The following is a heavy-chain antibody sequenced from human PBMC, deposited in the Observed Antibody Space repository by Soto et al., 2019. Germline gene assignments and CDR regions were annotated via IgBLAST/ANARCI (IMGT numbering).Heavy chain of an antibody. V-gene: IGHV1-18*04. CDR1: GYTFSGYN. CDR2: INPYNGNA. CDR3: ARDPGAATFDY. J-gene: IGHJ4*01. D-gene: IGHD1-26*01. Sequence: SGKVACKGAGYTFSGYNLQGVGQAPGQGLEWIVWINPYNGNALNAQNLQGRVTLTTDTSTSTAYMELRSLRSDDTAIYYCARDPGAATFDYWGQGTLVTVSS.